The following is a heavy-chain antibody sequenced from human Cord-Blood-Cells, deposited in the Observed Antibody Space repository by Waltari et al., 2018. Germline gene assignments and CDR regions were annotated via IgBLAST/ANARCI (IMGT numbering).Heavy chain of an antibody. CDR1: GGSFSGYY. Sequence: QVQLQQWGAGLLKPSETLSFTCAVYGGSFSGYYWSWIRQPPGKGLEWIGEINHSGSTNYNPSLKSRVTISVDTSKNQFSLKLSSVTAADTAVYYCARGGLELRLGFDYWGQGTLVTVSS. CDR3: ARGGLELRLGFDY. CDR2: INHSGST. J-gene: IGHJ4*02. D-gene: IGHD1-7*01. V-gene: IGHV4-34*01.